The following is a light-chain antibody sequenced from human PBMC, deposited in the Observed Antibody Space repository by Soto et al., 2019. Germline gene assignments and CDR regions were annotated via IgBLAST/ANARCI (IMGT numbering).Light chain of an antibody. V-gene: IGKV3-15*01. CDR2: GAS. CDR3: QQYNNWPRGT. Sequence: EIVMTQYPATLSVSPGERATLSCRASQSVSSNLAWYQQKPGQAPRLLIYGASTRATGGPARFSGSGSGTEFTLTISSLQSEDFAVYYCQQYNNWPRGTFGPGTKVDIK. J-gene: IGKJ3*01. CDR1: QSVSSN.